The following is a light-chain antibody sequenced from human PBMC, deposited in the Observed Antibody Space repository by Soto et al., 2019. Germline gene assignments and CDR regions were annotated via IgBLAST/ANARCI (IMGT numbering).Light chain of an antibody. J-gene: IGLJ1*01. V-gene: IGLV2-14*03. CDR1: SSDVGGYDF. CDR2: DVS. CDR3: ASYTSRSTIV. Sequence: QSALTQPASVSGSPGQSITISCTGSSSDVGGYDFVSWYQHHPGKAPRLMSFDVSNRPSAVSNRFSGSKSGNTASLTVSGLQYEDEGDYYCASYTSRSTIVFGNGTKLTVL.